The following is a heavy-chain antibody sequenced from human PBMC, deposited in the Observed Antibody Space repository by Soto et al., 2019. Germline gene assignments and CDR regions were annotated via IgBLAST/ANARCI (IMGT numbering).Heavy chain of an antibody. V-gene: IGHV3-74*01. CDR3: ARRSVGPTPYYFDY. J-gene: IGHJ4*02. D-gene: IGHD1-26*01. Sequence: GSLRLSCAASGFTFSSYWIHWVRQAPGKGLVWVSRINSDGGSTSYVDSVKGRFTISRDNAKNTLYLQMNSLRAEDTAVYYCARRSVGPTPYYFDYWGQGTLVTVSS. CDR1: GFTFSSYW. CDR2: INSDGGST.